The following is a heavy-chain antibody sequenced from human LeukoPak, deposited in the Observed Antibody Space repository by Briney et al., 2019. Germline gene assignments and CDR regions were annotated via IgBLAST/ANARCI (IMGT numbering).Heavy chain of an antibody. CDR1: GFTFSSYW. CDR3: ARPERAYCGGDCSSDYYFDY. CDR2: IKEDGSEK. J-gene: IGHJ4*02. D-gene: IGHD2-21*01. V-gene: IGHV3-7*01. Sequence: GGSLRLSCAASGFTFSSYWMNWVRQAPGKGLEWVANIKEDGSEKYYVDSVKGRFTISRDNAKNSLYLQMNSLRAEDTAVYYCARPERAYCGGDCSSDYYFDYWGQGTLVTVSS.